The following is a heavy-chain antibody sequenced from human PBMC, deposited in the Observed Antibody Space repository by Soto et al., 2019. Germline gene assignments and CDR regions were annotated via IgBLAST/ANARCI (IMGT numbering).Heavy chain of an antibody. Sequence: SGPTLVNPTQTLTLTCTFSWFSLSTSGMCVSWIRQPPGKALEWLARIDWDDDKYYSTSLKTRLTISKDTSKNQVVLTMTNMDPVDTATYYCARTVYYYDSSGYLFDYWGQGTLVTVS. J-gene: IGHJ4*02. CDR1: WFSLSTSGMC. CDR2: IDWDDDK. V-gene: IGHV2-70*11. CDR3: ARTVYYYDSSGYLFDY. D-gene: IGHD3-22*01.